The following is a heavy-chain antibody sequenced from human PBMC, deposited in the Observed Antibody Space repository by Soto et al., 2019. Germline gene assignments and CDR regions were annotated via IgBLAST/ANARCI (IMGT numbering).Heavy chain of an antibody. V-gene: IGHV3-21*01. J-gene: IGHJ4*02. CDR1: GFTFSSHG. CDR3: ARAPYYYDSSGYWAY. Sequence: PGGSLRLSCAASGFTFSSHGMHWVRQAPGKGLEWVAAIRNSGSNIYYADSVKGRFIISRDNAKNTLYLQMNSLRAEDTAVYYCARAPYYYDSSGYWAYWGQGTLVTVSS. D-gene: IGHD3-22*01. CDR2: IRNSGSNI.